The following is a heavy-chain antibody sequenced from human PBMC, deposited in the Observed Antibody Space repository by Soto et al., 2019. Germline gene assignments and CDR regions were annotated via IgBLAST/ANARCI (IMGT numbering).Heavy chain of an antibody. J-gene: IGHJ4*02. CDR1: GGSISSGDYY. D-gene: IGHD2-8*02. CDR2: IYYSGST. CDR3: ARDKITGLFDD. Sequence: SETLSLTCTVSGGSISSGDYYWSWIRQPPGKGLEWIGYIYYSGSTYYNPSLKSRVTISVDTSKNQFSLKLTSVTAADTAVYYCARDKITGLFDDSGQGTLVTVSS. V-gene: IGHV4-30-4*01.